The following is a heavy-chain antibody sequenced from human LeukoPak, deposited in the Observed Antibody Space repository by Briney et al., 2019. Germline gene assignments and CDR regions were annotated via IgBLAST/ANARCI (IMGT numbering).Heavy chain of an antibody. CDR1: GASISGSGYY. J-gene: IGHJ4*02. Sequence: SETLSLTCAVSGASISGSGYYWGWIRQPPGKGLEWIGNIYYSGSTYYNASLQSRVTISIDASKNQFSLRLNSVTAADTAMYYCAKSGGSGLIDYWGQGTLVTVSS. CDR2: IYYSGST. CDR3: AKSGGSGLIDY. D-gene: IGHD6-25*01. V-gene: IGHV4-39*01.